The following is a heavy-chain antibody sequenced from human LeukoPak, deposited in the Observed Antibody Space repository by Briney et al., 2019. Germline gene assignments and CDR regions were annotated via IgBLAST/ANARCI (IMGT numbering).Heavy chain of an antibody. V-gene: IGHV3-23*01. Sequence: PGGSLRLSCAASGFTFSSYAMSWVRQAPGKGLEWVSAISGSGGSTYYADSVKGRFTISRDNAKKSLYLQMNSLRAEDTAVYYCARSRYDSSGYYGIIGNWGQGTLVTVSS. CDR3: ARSRYDSSGYYGIIGN. J-gene: IGHJ4*02. D-gene: IGHD3-22*01. CDR1: GFTFSSYA. CDR2: ISGSGGST.